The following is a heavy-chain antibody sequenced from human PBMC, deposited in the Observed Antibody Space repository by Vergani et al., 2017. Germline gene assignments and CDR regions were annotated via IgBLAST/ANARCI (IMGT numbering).Heavy chain of an antibody. V-gene: IGHV4-61*02. CDR3: ARGSCLGGSCYKPRFDY. CDR1: GGSINSHNYY. J-gene: IGHJ4*02. CDR2: IHTSGST. D-gene: IGHD2-15*01. Sequence: QVQLQESGPGLVKPSQTLSLTCTVSGGSINSHNYYWSWIRQPAGKGLEWIGRIHTSGSTNYNTSLKSRVTMSEDTSKNQFSLNLTSVTAADTAVYFCARGSCLGGSCYKPRFDYWGQGILVTVSS.